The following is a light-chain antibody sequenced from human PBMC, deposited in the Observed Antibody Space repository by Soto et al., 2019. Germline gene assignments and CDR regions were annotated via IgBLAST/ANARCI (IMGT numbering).Light chain of an antibody. V-gene: IGKV1-9*01. CDR2: GSS. Sequence: QVTQSPSSLSASVGDRVTITCRASQDISSYLAWYQQKPGKAPKLLISGSSTLQTGVPSRFGGSGSGTDFTLTISGLQPEDCATYYCQQLKSYPLTFGGGTKVEVK. J-gene: IGKJ4*01. CDR3: QQLKSYPLT. CDR1: QDISSY.